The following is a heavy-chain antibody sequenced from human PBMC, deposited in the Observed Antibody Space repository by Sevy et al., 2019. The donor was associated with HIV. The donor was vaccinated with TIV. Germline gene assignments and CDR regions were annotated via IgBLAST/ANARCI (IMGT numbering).Heavy chain of an antibody. J-gene: IGHJ4*02. CDR3: AKHRDTLAAAAYLDH. D-gene: IGHD6-13*01. CDR2: IRYDGSTK. V-gene: IGHV3-30*02. Sequence: GGSLRLSCAATGFTFSQYGMEWVRQAPGKGLEWVAFIRYDGSTKYYADSVKGRFTISRYNSKNMLYLQMNSLRPEDTALYSCAKHRDTLAAAAYLDHWGQGTLVTVSS. CDR1: GFTFSQYG.